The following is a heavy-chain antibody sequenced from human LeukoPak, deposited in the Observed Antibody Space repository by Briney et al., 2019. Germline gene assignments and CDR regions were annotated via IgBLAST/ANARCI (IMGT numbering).Heavy chain of an antibody. V-gene: IGHV3-21*01. Sequence: PGGSLRLSCAASGFTVSSYSMNWVRQAPGKGLEWVSSISSSSSYIYYADSVKGRFTISRDNAKNSLYLQMNSLRAEDTAVYYCARDMAAAGTRGDYWGQGTLVTVSS. CDR2: ISSSSSYI. CDR3: ARDMAAAGTRGDY. J-gene: IGHJ4*02. D-gene: IGHD6-13*01. CDR1: GFTVSSYS.